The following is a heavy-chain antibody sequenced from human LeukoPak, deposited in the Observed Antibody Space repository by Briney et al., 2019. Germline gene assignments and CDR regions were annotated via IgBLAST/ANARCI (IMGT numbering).Heavy chain of an antibody. Sequence: GGSLRLSCAASGFTVSDHYMDWVRQAPGKRLEWVGRSRNKANSYTTEYAASVKGRFTISRDDSKKSLYLQMNSLKTEDTAVYYCTRGAYHYDSSGYYNWYFDLWGRGTLVTVSS. CDR2: SRNKANSYTT. D-gene: IGHD3-22*01. J-gene: IGHJ2*01. V-gene: IGHV3-72*01. CDR3: TRGAYHYDSSGYYNWYFDL. CDR1: GFTVSDHY.